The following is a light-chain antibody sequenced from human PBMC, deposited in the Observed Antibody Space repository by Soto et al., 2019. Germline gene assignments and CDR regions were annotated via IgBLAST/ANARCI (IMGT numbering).Light chain of an antibody. CDR2: GAS. CDR3: QQYNDWPPWT. V-gene: IGKV3D-15*01. CDR1: QSISST. J-gene: IGKJ1*01. Sequence: EIVLTQSPDTLSLSPGERATLSCRASQSISSTQLVWYQQKPGQAPTLLIFGASSRATGIPARFSGSGSGTEFTLTISSVQSEDFAVYYCQQYNDWPPWTFGQGTKVDIK.